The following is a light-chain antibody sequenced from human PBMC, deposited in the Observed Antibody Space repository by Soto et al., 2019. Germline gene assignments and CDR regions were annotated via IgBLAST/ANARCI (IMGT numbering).Light chain of an antibody. CDR3: QQGYTTPIT. V-gene: IGKV1-39*01. J-gene: IGKJ5*01. CDR2: AAS. Sequence: DIQMTQSPSSLSASVGDRVTITCRASQSIRGYLNWYQQKPGKAPKPLIYAASTLHSGVPSRFSGSASATDFTPTISNLQPDDFGTYYCQQGYTTPITFGQGTRLEIK. CDR1: QSIRGY.